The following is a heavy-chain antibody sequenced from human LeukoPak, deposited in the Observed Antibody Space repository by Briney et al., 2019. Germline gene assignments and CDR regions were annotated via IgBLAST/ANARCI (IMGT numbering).Heavy chain of an antibody. CDR3: ARGILSGWYYGY. V-gene: IGHV3-21*01. Sequence: GGSLRLSCAASGFTFGSYSMNWVRQAPGKGLEWVSSISSSSSYIYYADSVKGRFTISRDNAKNSLYLQMNSLRAEDTAVYYCARGILSGWYYGYWGQGTLVTVSS. CDR2: ISSSSSYI. J-gene: IGHJ4*02. D-gene: IGHD6-19*01. CDR1: GFTFGSYS.